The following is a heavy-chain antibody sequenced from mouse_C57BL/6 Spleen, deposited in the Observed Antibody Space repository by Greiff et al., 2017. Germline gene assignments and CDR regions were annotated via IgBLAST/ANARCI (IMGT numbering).Heavy chain of an antibody. CDR1: GYAFRSYW. J-gene: IGHJ1*03. Sequence: QVQLQQSGAELVKPGASVKISCKASGYAFRSYWMNWVKQRPGKGLEWIGQIYPGDGDTNYNGKFKGKATLTADKSSSTAYMQLSSLTSEDSAVYFCARRHYYGSSPLYFDVWGTGTTVTVSS. CDR2: IYPGDGDT. V-gene: IGHV1-80*01. CDR3: ARRHYYGSSPLYFDV. D-gene: IGHD1-1*01.